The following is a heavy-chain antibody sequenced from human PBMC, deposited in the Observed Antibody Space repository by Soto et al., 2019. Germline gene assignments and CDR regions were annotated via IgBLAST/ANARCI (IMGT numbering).Heavy chain of an antibody. CDR1: GFTFENYW. CDR2: IRKDGTQE. Sequence: DVQLMESGGGLVQPGGSLRLSCAASGFTFENYWMTWVRQAPGKGLEWVANIRKDGTQEHYVDSVEGRFSVSRDNARASLYLQMNSMRIEDTAVYYCARDAHYRDSTGYYEVFDIWGKGTMVTVSP. CDR3: ARDAHYRDSTGYYEVFDI. V-gene: IGHV3-7*05. D-gene: IGHD3-22*01. J-gene: IGHJ3*02.